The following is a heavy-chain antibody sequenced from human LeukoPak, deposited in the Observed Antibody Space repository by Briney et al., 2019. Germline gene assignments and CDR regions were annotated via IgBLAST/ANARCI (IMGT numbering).Heavy chain of an antibody. CDR3: ARDGDGYNSHYFDY. V-gene: IGHV3-30*04. CDR2: ISYDGSNK. Sequence: GRSLRLSCAASRFTFSRYAMHWVRQAPGKGLEWVAVISYDGSNKYYADSVKGRFTISRDNSKNTLYLQMDSLRAEDTAVYYCARDGDGYNSHYFDYWGQGTLVTVSS. CDR1: RFTFSRYA. D-gene: IGHD5-24*01. J-gene: IGHJ4*02.